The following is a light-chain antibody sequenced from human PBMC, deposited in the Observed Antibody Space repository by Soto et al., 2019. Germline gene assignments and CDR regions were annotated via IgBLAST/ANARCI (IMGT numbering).Light chain of an antibody. Sequence: EIVLTQSPGTLSVSPGERATLSCRASQSVSSNLAWYQQKPGQAPRLLIYGASTRATGIPARFSGSGSGTEFTLTISSLQSEDFAVYYCQQDNNWPSFGQGTKVDIK. CDR3: QQDNNWPS. CDR2: GAS. V-gene: IGKV3-15*01. CDR1: QSVSSN. J-gene: IGKJ1*01.